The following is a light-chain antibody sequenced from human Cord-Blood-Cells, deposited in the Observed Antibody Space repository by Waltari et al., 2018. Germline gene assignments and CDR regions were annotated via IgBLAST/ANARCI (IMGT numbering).Light chain of an antibody. CDR2: EVS. Sequence: QSALNHPASVSGSPGQSITISCPGTTSDVGRDNYVSWYQQHPGKAPKLMIYEVSNRPSGVSNRFSGSKSGNTASLTISGLQAEDEADYYCSSYTSSSTLVFGTGTKVTVL. V-gene: IGLV2-14*01. CDR1: TSDVGRDNY. CDR3: SSYTSSSTLV. J-gene: IGLJ1*01.